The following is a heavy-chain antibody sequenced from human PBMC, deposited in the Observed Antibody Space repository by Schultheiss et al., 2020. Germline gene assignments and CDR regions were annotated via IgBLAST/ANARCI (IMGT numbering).Heavy chain of an antibody. J-gene: IGHJ6*02. Sequence: GESLKISCTASGFSISGNFMTWVRQAPGKGLEWVSLIYSGGSAYYADSVKGRFIISRDNSKNTVYLQMNNLRVEDTAAYYCARDALAYATDVWGQGTTVT. CDR2: IYSGGSA. CDR1: GFSISGNF. CDR3: ARDALAYATDV. V-gene: IGHV3-53*01. D-gene: IGHD3-16*01.